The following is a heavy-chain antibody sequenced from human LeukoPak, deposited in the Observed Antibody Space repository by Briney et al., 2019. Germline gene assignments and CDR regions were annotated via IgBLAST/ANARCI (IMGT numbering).Heavy chain of an antibody. J-gene: IGHJ4*02. CDR3: ARHRGGTYYDYFDY. Sequence: GGSLKISCKGSGYTFSDYWIAWVGQMPGKGREGLGIIYPGDSDARYSPSLQGQVTISADKSISTAYLQWSSLKASDTAMYYCARHRGGTYYDYFDYWGQGALVTVSS. CDR2: IYPGDSDA. V-gene: IGHV5-51*01. CDR1: GYTFSDYW. D-gene: IGHD1-26*01.